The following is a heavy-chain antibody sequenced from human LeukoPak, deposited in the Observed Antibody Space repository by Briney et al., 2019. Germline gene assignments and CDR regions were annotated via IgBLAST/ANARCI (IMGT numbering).Heavy chain of an antibody. CDR2: IYHSGSP. Sequence: PSGTLSLTCAVSGGSISSNNWWGWVRQPPGKGLEWIGEIYHSGSPNYNPSLKSRVTISIDKSKNQFSLKLSPVTAADTAIYYCARTYNWNVPFDSWGQGTLVIVSS. V-gene: IGHV4-4*02. CDR3: ARTYNWNVPFDS. CDR1: GGSISSNNW. D-gene: IGHD1-20*01. J-gene: IGHJ4*02.